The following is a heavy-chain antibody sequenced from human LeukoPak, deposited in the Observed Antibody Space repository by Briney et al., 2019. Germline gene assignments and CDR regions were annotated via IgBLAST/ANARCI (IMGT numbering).Heavy chain of an antibody. V-gene: IGHV1-8*01. J-gene: IGHJ4*02. CDR1: GYTFTSYD. Sequence: ASVKVSCKASGYTFTSYDINWVRQATGQGLEWMGWMNPNSGNTGYAQKFQGRVTMTRNTSISTACMELSSLRSEDTAVYYCARGVWELLEGDVYFDYWGQGTLVTVSS. CDR2: MNPNSGNT. CDR3: ARGVWELLEGDVYFDY. D-gene: IGHD1-26*01.